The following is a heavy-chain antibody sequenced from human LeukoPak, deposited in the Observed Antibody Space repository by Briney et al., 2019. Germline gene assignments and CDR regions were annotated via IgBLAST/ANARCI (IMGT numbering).Heavy chain of an antibody. Sequence: PSETLSLTCTVSGGSVSSYYWSWIRQPAGKGLEWIGRIYSSGSTNYNPSLKSRVIMSVDTSKNQFSLKLTSVTAADTAVYYCAREPNYSGSYLPDYWGQGTLVTVSS. J-gene: IGHJ4*02. CDR3: AREPNYSGSYLPDY. D-gene: IGHD1-26*01. V-gene: IGHV4-4*07. CDR2: IYSSGST. CDR1: GGSVSSYY.